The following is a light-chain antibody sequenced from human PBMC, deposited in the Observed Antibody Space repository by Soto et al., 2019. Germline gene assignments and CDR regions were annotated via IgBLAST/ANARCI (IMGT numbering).Light chain of an antibody. CDR1: SSNIGGNP. V-gene: IGLV1-44*01. CDR3: AAWDDSLKGVV. Sequence: QSALTQPPSASGAPGQSVTISCSGSSSNIGGNPVNWYQHLPDMAPKLLIFNNDRRPSGVPDRFSASKFGTSVSLAISGLQSEDAADYYCAAWDDSLKGVVFGGGTQLTVL. J-gene: IGLJ2*01. CDR2: NND.